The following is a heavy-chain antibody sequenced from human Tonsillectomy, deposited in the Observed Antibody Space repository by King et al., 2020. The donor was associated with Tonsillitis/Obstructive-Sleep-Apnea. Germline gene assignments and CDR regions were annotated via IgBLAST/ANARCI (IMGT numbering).Heavy chain of an antibody. J-gene: IGHJ4*02. CDR3: NTVALNPMITFGGVIVGDY. CDR1: GFTFTNAW. V-gene: IGHV3-15*01. CDR2: IKSKTDGGTT. Sequence: VQLVESGGGLVKPGGALRLSFAASGFTFTNAWMSWVRQAPGKGLEWVGRIKSKTDGGTTDYASPVKGRFTIPRDDSKNTLYLQMNSLKTEDTAVYYCNTVALNPMITFGGVIVGDYWGQGTLVTVSS. D-gene: IGHD3-16*02.